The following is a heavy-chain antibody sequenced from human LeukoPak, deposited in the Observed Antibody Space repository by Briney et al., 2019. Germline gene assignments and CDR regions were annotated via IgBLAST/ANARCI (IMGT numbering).Heavy chain of an antibody. J-gene: IGHJ4*02. CDR2: INPNSGGT. CDR3: AREYCSSTSCYYFDY. Sequence: ASVKVSCKVSGYTFTGYYMHWVRQAPGQGLEWMGWINPNSGGTNYAQKFQGRVTMARDTSISTAYVELSRLRSDDTAVYYCAREYCSSTSCYYFDYWGQGTLVTVSS. V-gene: IGHV1-2*02. D-gene: IGHD2-2*01. CDR1: GYTFTGYY.